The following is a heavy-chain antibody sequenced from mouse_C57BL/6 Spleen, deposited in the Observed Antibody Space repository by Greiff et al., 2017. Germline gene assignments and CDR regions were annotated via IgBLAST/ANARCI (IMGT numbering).Heavy chain of an antibody. J-gene: IGHJ2*01. CDR3: ARGNWDADY. D-gene: IGHD4-1*01. Sequence: VQLQQSGAELARPGASVKLSCKASGYTFTSYGISWVKQRTGQGLEWIGEIDPRSGNTYYNEKFKGKATLTADKSSSTAYMELRSLTSEDSAVYFWARGNWDADYWGQGTTLTVSS. CDR1: GYTFTSYG. CDR2: IDPRSGNT. V-gene: IGHV1-81*01.